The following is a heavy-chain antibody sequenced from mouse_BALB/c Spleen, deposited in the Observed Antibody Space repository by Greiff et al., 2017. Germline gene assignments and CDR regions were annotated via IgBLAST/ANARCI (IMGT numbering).Heavy chain of an antibody. CDR2: ISSGGSYT. Sequence: DVMLVESGGDLVKPGGSLKLSCAASGFTFSSYGMSWVRQTPDKRLEWVATISSGGSYTYYPDSVKGRFTISRDNAKNTLYLQMSSLKSEDTAMYYCARCGYSYAMDYWGQGTSVTVSS. D-gene: IGHD2-3*01. CDR3: ARCGYSYAMDY. J-gene: IGHJ4*01. CDR1: GFTFSSYG. V-gene: IGHV5-6*02.